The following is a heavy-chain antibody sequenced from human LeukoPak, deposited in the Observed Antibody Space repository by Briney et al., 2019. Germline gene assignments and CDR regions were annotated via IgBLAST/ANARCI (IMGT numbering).Heavy chain of an antibody. Sequence: GASVKVSCKASGYTFTSYYMHWVRQAPGQGLEWMGIINPGGGSTSYAQKFQGRVTMTRDTSTSTVYMELSSLRSEDTAVYYCAREQARIVGATHFDYWGQGTLVTVSS. D-gene: IGHD1-26*01. CDR1: GYTFTSYY. CDR2: INPGGGST. CDR3: AREQARIVGATHFDY. V-gene: IGHV1-46*01. J-gene: IGHJ4*02.